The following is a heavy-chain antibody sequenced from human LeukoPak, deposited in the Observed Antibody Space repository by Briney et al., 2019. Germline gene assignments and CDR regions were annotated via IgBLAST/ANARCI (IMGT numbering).Heavy chain of an antibody. CDR2: ISAYNGDT. CDR3: ARDAKVTTTSLDY. CDR1: GYTFTTYG. Sequence: ASVTVSCKASGYTFTTYGISWVRQAPGQGLEWMGWISAYNGDTNYAQKFQGRVTMTTDTSTSTAYMELRSLRSDDTAVYYCARDAKVTTTSLDYWGQGTLVTVSS. D-gene: IGHD4-11*01. V-gene: IGHV1-18*01. J-gene: IGHJ4*02.